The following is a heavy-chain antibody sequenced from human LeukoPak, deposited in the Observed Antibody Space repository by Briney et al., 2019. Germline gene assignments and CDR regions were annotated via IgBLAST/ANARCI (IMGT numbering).Heavy chain of an antibody. CDR1: GYTFTSYG. CDR2: IIPILGIA. CDR3: ATPPITIFGVVPHFQH. Sequence: SVKVSCKASGYTFTSYGISWVRQAPGQGLEWMGRIIPILGIANYAQKFQGRVTITADKSTSTAYMELSSLRSEDTAVYYCATPPITIFGVVPHFQHWGQGTLVTVSS. D-gene: IGHD3-3*01. V-gene: IGHV1-69*04. J-gene: IGHJ1*01.